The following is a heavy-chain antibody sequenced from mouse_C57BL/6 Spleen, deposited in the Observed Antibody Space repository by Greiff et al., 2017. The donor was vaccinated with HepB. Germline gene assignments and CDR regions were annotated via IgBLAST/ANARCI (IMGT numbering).Heavy chain of an antibody. D-gene: IGHD1-1*01. CDR3: ARDDYYGKGFDV. CDR2: IHPNSGST. CDR1: GYTFTSYW. V-gene: IGHV1-64*01. J-gene: IGHJ1*03. Sequence: QVQLQQPGAELVKPGASVKLSCKASGYTFTSYWMHWVKQRPGQGLEWIGMIHPNSGSTNYNEKFKSKATLTVDKSSSTAYMQLSSLTSEDSAVYYCARDDYYGKGFDVWGTGTTVTVSS.